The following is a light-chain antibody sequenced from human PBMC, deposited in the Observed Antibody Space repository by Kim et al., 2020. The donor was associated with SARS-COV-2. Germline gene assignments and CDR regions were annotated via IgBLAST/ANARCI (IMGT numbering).Light chain of an antibody. Sequence: QSVLTQPPSVSGAPRQRVTISCTGTSSNIGARYDVHWYQLLPGSAPKLLIYDNTNRPSGVPDRFSGSKSATSASLAITGLQAEDEAEYYCQSYDSSLSGGVVFGGGTQLTVL. CDR1: SSNIGARYD. CDR3: QSYDSSLSGGVV. V-gene: IGLV1-40*01. J-gene: IGLJ2*01. CDR2: DNT.